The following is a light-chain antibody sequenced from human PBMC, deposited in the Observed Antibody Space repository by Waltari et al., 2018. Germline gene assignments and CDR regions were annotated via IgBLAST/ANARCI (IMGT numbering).Light chain of an antibody. CDR3: QQNYSPPWT. J-gene: IGKJ1*01. CDR1: QSISPY. CDR2: TAS. V-gene: IGKV1-39*01. Sequence: DIQMTQSPTSLSASVGDRVTITCRASQSISPYLNWYQQKPGKAPNLLIHTASTLESGVPPRFSGGGSGTEFTLTISSLQPEDSATYFCQQNYSPPWTFGQGTKVEI.